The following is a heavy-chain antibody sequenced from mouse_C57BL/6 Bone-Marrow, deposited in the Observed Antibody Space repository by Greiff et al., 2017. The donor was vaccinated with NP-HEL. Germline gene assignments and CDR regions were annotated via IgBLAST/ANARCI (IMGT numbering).Heavy chain of an antibody. D-gene: IGHD2-1*01. J-gene: IGHJ3*01. Sequence: VQLQESGAELVKPGASVKMSCKASGYTFTSYWITWVKQRPGQGLEWIGDIYPGSGSTNYNEKFKSKATLTVDTSSSTAYMQLSSLTSEDSAVYYCARGGGNSWFAYWGQGTLVTVSA. CDR2: IYPGSGST. CDR1: GYTFTSYW. V-gene: IGHV1-55*01. CDR3: ARGGGNSWFAY.